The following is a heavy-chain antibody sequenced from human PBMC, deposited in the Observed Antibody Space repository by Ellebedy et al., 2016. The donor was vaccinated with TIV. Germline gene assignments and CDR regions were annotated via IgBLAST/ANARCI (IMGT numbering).Heavy chain of an antibody. V-gene: IGHV4-34*01. CDR3: ALFYNDTSGYTDSFGY. Sequence: MPSETLSLTCAVYGGSFSGYYWSWIRQPPGKGLEWIGEINHSGSTNYNPSLKSRVTISVDTSKNQFSLNLSSVTAEDTAVYYCALFYNDTSGYTDSFGYWGQGTLVTVSS. D-gene: IGHD3-22*01. CDR2: INHSGST. J-gene: IGHJ4*02. CDR1: GGSFSGYY.